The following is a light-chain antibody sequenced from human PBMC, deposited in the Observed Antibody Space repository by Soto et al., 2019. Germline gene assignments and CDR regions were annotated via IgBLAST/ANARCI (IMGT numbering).Light chain of an antibody. CDR3: FSFTTTNTHV. V-gene: IGLV2-14*01. CDR1: SSDIGAYDY. J-gene: IGLJ1*01. Sequence: QSVLPQPASLSGSPGQSITISCTGTSSDIGAYDYVSWFQQHPGKAPKLMISEVNNRPSGVSNRFSGSKSGNTAYLTISGLQVEDEAEYFCFSFTTTNTHVFGTGTKVTVL. CDR2: EVN.